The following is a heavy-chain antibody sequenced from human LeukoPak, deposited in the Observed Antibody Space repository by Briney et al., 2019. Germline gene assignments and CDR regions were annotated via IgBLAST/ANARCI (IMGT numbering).Heavy chain of an antibody. CDR2: SNSDGSST. V-gene: IGHV3-74*03. Sequence: GGSLRLSCAASGFTFSNSWMHWVRQAPGKRPVWVSRSNSDGSSTKYADSVKGRFTISRDNGKNTLYLQMDSLRIEDTAVYYCARDPATLYYFGNWGQGTLVTVSS. J-gene: IGHJ4*02. CDR1: GFTFSNSW. D-gene: IGHD5-24*01. CDR3: ARDPATLYYFGN.